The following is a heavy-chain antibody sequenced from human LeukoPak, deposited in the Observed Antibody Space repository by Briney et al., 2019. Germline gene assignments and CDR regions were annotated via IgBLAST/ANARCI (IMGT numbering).Heavy chain of an antibody. D-gene: IGHD3-22*01. Sequence: SETLSLTCTVSGGSISSSSYYWGWIRQPPGKGLEWIGSIYYSGSTYYNPSLKSRVTISVDTSKNQFSLKLSSVTAADTAVYYCARVSYYDSSGYLAYYYYMDVWGKGTTVTVSS. J-gene: IGHJ6*03. CDR1: GGSISSSSYY. CDR2: IYYSGST. V-gene: IGHV4-39*07. CDR3: ARVSYYDSSGYLAYYYYMDV.